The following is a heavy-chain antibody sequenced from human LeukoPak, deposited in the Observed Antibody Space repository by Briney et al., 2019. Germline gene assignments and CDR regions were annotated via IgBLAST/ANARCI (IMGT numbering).Heavy chain of an antibody. J-gene: IGHJ4*02. CDR1: GFTFSTYS. D-gene: IGHD4-17*01. CDR2: ISYSSSHI. CDR3: QCNGDSFDY. Sequence: GGSLRLSCAASGFTFSTYSMNWVRQAPGKGMEWVSSISYSSSHIYYADSVKGRFTISRDNSKNTLYLQMNSLRAEDTAVYYCQCNGDSFDYRGQGTLVTVSS. V-gene: IGHV3-21*01.